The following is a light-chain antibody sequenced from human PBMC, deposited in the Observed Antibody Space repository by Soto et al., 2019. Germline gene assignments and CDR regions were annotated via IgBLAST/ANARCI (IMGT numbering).Light chain of an antibody. J-gene: IGLJ1*01. V-gene: IGLV2-14*01. CDR3: SSYKSSSTYV. Sequence: QSALSQPASVSGSPGQSITISCTGTSRDVGGYNYVSWYQQHPGKAPKLIIYDVTNRPSGVSSRFSSSKSGNTASLTISGLQPEDEADYYCSSYKSSSTYVFGTGTKLTVL. CDR1: SRDVGGYNY. CDR2: DVT.